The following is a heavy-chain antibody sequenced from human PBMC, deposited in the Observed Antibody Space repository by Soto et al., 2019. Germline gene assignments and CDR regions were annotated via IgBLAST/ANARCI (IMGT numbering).Heavy chain of an antibody. CDR2: CDPEDGET. Sequence: QVQLVQSGAEVKKPGASVKVSCKVSGYTLTELSMHWVRQAPGKGLEWMGGCDPEDGETIYAQKFEGRVAMTEDTSTDTAYMELSSLRSEDTAVYYCAAIPRRWFEETCFDYWGQGALVTVSS. CDR1: GYTLTELS. CDR3: AAIPRRWFEETCFDY. V-gene: IGHV1-24*01. D-gene: IGHD3-10*01. J-gene: IGHJ4*02.